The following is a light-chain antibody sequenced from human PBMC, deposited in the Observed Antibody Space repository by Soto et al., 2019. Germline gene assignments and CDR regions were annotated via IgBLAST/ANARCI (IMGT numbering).Light chain of an antibody. CDR2: GAS. V-gene: IGKV3-20*01. J-gene: IGKJ1*01. CDR3: QQXXXSGT. CDR1: QSVSNNY. Sequence: EIVLTQSPGPLCPPPGERTTPSCGASQSVSNNYLAWYQQKPGQAPRLLIYGASNRATGIPDRFSGSGSGTDFTLTISRLEPEDFAVXXXQQXXXSGTFGQGNKGDIK.